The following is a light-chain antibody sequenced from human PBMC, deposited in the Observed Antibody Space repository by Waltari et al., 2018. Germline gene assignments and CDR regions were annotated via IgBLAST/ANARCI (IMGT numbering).Light chain of an antibody. V-gene: IGKV1-12*01. J-gene: IGKJ1*01. CDR1: QGINTW. CDR2: ATS. Sequence: DFQITSSPSSVSASVRGGVTIPCRASQGINTWLAWFQQQPGHAPKLLIYATSSFQTGVPTRFSCSGSGTDFTLPISSLQPEDCATYYCQQANSSRLTCGQGTKVE. CDR3: QQANSSRLT.